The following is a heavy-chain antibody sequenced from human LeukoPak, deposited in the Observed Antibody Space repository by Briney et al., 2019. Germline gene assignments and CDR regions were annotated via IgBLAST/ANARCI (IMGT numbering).Heavy chain of an antibody. Sequence: GGSLRLSCAASGFTFSSYAMHWVRQAPGKGLEWVAVISYDGSNKYYADSVKGRFTISRDNSKNTLYLQMNSLRAEDTAVYYCARGLAVAGNCMDVWGQGTTVTVSS. J-gene: IGHJ6*02. D-gene: IGHD6-19*01. CDR1: GFTFSSYA. CDR3: ARGLAVAGNCMDV. CDR2: ISYDGSNK. V-gene: IGHV3-30-3*01.